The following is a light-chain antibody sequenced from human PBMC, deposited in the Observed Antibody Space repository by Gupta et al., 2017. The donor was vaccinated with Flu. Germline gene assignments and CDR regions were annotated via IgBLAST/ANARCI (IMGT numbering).Light chain of an antibody. V-gene: IGKV1-39*01. CDR3: QQSYSTPRIT. Sequence: DIQMTQSPSSLSASVGDRVTITCRASQSISSYLNWYQQKPGKAPKLLIYAASSLQSGVPSRFSGSGSGTDFTLTISSLQPEDFATYYCQQSYSTPRITFGQGTRLDIK. CDR1: QSISSY. J-gene: IGKJ5*01. CDR2: AAS.